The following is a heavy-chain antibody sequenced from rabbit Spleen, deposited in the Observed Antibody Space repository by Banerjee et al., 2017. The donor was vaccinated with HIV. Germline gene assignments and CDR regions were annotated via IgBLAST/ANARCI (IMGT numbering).Heavy chain of an antibody. CDR3: ARDSGTSFSSYGMDL. V-gene: IGHV1S45*01. CDR1: GFSFSSYYY. J-gene: IGHJ6*01. Sequence: QEQLVESGGGLVQPEGSLTLTCTASGFSFSSYYYMCWVRQPPGKGPEWIACIGAGVSYTTYYATWAIGRFTISKTSSTTVTLQMTSLTVADTATYFCARDSGTSFSSYGMDLWGPGTLVTVS. CDR2: IGAGVSYTT. D-gene: IGHD8-1*01.